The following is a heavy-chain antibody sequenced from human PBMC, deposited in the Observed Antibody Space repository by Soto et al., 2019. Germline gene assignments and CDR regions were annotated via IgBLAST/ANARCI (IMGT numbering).Heavy chain of an antibody. D-gene: IGHD2-8*01. Sequence: ASVKVSCKASGYTFTRYGISWVRQAPGQGLEWMGWISGYNGDTNYAQKFQGRVTMTLDTSTSTAYMDLRSLTSDDTAVYYCAKNGQPPYYYYGMDVWGQGTTVTVSS. CDR3: AKNGQPPYYYYGMDV. V-gene: IGHV1-18*01. CDR2: ISGYNGDT. J-gene: IGHJ6*02. CDR1: GYTFTRYG.